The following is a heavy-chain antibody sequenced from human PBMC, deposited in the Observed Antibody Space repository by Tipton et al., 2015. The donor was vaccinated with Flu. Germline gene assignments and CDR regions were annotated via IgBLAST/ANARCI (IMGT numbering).Heavy chain of an antibody. J-gene: IGHJ5*02. CDR2: IYTSGST. CDR1: GGSISSGSYY. CDR3: ARGQIFGWFDP. V-gene: IGHV4-61*02. D-gene: IGHD2/OR15-2a*01. Sequence: TLSLTYTVSGGSISSGSYYWSWIRQPAGKGLEWIGRIYTSGSTYYNPSLKSRVTISVDTSKNQFSLKLSSVTAADTAVYYCARGQIFGWFDPWGQGTLVTVSS.